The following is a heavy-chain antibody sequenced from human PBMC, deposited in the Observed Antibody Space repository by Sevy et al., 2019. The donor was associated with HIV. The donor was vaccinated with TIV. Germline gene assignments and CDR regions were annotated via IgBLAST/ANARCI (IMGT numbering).Heavy chain of an antibody. Sequence: GGSLRLSCAASGFTFSAYAVHWVRQAPGKGLEWVAVISHDGNKEDYAQSVRGRFTLSRDNSKKTLFLQMNGLRTDDTGLYYCARDKGPEFYHGMDVWCQGNTVTVSS. J-gene: IGHJ6*02. V-gene: IGHV3-30-3*01. CDR3: ARDKGPEFYHGMDV. CDR2: ISHDGNKE. CDR1: GFTFSAYA. D-gene: IGHD3-10*01.